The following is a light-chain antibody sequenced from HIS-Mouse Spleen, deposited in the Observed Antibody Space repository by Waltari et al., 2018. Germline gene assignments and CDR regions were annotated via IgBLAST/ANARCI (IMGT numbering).Light chain of an antibody. V-gene: IGLV3-19*01. Sequence: SSELTQDPAVSVALGQTLRITCQGDSLRTSYSHRYQQKPGQAPVLVIYGKNNRPSGIPDRFSGSSSGNTASLTITGAQAEDEADYYCNSRDSSGNHLVFGGGTKLTVL. J-gene: IGLJ3*02. CDR2: GKN. CDR1: SLRTSY. CDR3: NSRDSSGNHLV.